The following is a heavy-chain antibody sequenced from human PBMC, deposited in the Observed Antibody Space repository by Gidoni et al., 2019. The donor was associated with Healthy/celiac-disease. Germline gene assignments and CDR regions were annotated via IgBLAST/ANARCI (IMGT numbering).Heavy chain of an antibody. V-gene: IGHV3-23*04. CDR3: AKRIQVVGAARHNWFDP. CDR2: ISGSGGCT. Sequence: EVQLVESGGGLVQPGGSLRLSCAASGFTFSSYAMSWVRQAPGKGLEWVSAISGSGGCTYYADSVKGRFTISRDNSKNTLYLQMNSLRAEDTAVYYCAKRIQVVGAARHNWFDPWGQGTLVTVSS. CDR1: GFTFSSYA. D-gene: IGHD6-6*01. J-gene: IGHJ5*02.